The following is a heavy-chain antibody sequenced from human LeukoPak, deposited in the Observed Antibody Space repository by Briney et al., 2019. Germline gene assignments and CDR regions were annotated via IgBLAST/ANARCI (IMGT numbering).Heavy chain of an antibody. D-gene: IGHD3-22*01. J-gene: IGHJ4*02. Sequence: PSETLSLTCTVSGVSISSYYWSWIRQPPGKGLEWIGYIYYSGSTNYNPSLKSRVTISVDTSKNQFSLKLSSVTAADTAVYYCASLAHFDGSTYYPDFWGQGTLVTVSS. CDR2: IYYSGST. CDR1: GVSISSYY. V-gene: IGHV4-59*01. CDR3: ASLAHFDGSTYYPDF.